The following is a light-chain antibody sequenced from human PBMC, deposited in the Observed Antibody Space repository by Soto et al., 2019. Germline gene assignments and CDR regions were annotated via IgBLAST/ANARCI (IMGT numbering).Light chain of an antibody. Sequence: QMTQYHYTLSASAGDRVTITCRASESISGWLAWYQQKPGKAPKLLIYDASTLQSGVPSRVSGSGSGTEFTLTISSLQPDDFATYYCQHYNTYPWTSGQRTKLDIK. V-gene: IGKV1-5*01. CDR3: QHYNTYPWT. CDR2: DAS. J-gene: IGKJ1*01. CDR1: ESISGW.